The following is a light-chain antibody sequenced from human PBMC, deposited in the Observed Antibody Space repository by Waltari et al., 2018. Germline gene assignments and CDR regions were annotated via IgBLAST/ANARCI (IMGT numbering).Light chain of an antibody. V-gene: IGKV1-27*01. CDR2: AAS. Sequence: IQMTQSPSSLSASVGDRVTITCRASQGISNYLAWYQQKPGKVPKLLIYAASTLQSGVPSRFRGRGSVTDFTLTISSLQPEDVATYYCQKYNSALFTFGPGTKVDIK. CDR3: QKYNSALFT. CDR1: QGISNY. J-gene: IGKJ3*01.